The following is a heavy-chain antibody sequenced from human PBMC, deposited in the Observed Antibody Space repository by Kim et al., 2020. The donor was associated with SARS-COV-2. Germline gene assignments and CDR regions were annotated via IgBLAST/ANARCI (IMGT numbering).Heavy chain of an antibody. D-gene: IGHD5-18*01. CDR2: INAGNANT. CDR1: GYTFTSYV. Sequence: ASVKVSCKASGYTFTSYVIHWVRQAPGQRLECVGWINAGNANTKYSQKFQGRVTITRDTSASTADMELSSLRSEDTAVYYCAREFYSYGPNGFYYHGMDVWGQGTTVTVSS. J-gene: IGHJ6*01. CDR3: AREFYSYGPNGFYYHGMDV. V-gene: IGHV1-3*01.